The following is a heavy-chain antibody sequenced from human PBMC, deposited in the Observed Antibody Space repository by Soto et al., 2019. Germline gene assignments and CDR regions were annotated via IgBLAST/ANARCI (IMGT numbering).Heavy chain of an antibody. CDR2: IYHSGST. Sequence: QVQLQESGPGLVKPSGTLSLTCAVSGGSISSSNWWSWVRQPPGKGLEWIGEIYHSGSTNYNPSLKSRVTISVDKSKTQFSLKLSSVTAADTAVYYCSRTEYYYDSNLSGMDVWGQGTTVTVSS. CDR3: SRTEYYYDSNLSGMDV. V-gene: IGHV4-4*02. J-gene: IGHJ6*02. CDR1: GGSISSSNW. D-gene: IGHD3-22*01.